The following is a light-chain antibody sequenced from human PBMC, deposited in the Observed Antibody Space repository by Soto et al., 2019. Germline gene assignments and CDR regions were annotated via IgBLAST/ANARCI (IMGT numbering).Light chain of an antibody. J-gene: IGKJ1*01. Sequence: DIQMTQSPSSRSASVGDRVTITCRASQSISSYLNWYQQKPGKAPKLLIYAASSLQSGVPSRFSGSGSGTDFTLTISSLQPEDVATYYCQQSYSTPRTFGHGTKVDIK. CDR2: AAS. CDR1: QSISSY. CDR3: QQSYSTPRT. V-gene: IGKV1-39*01.